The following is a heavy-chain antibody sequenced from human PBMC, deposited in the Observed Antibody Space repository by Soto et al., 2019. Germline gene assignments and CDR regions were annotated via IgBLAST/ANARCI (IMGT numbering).Heavy chain of an antibody. D-gene: IGHD2-2*01. Sequence: SVKVSCKASGYTFTSYGISWVRQAPGQGLEWMGWISAYNGNTNYAQKLQGRVTMTTDTSTSTAYMELRSLRSDDTAVYYCAMGGQLPHDYYYHYGMDVWGKGTTVTVAS. CDR2: ISAYNGNT. CDR3: AMGGQLPHDYYYHYGMDV. CDR1: GYTFTSYG. J-gene: IGHJ6*04. V-gene: IGHV1-18*01.